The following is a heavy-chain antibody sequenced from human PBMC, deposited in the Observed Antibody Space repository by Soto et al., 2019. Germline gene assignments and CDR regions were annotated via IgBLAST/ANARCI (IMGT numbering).Heavy chain of an antibody. V-gene: IGHV3-23*01. CDR1: GFTFSSYA. CDR2: ISGSGGST. CDR3: AKEGESTRPRGDYYGLDV. D-gene: IGHD3-10*01. J-gene: IGHJ6*02. Sequence: VGSLRLSCAASGFTFSSYAMSWVRQAPGKGLEWVSAISGSGGSTYYADSVKGRFTISRDNSKNTLYLQMNSLRAEDTAVYYCAKEGESTRPRGDYYGLDVWGQGTTVTVSS.